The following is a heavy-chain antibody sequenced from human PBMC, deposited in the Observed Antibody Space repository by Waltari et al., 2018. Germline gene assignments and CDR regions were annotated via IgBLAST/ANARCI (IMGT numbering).Heavy chain of an antibody. J-gene: IGHJ4*01. CDR3: AASVGVAPNY. D-gene: IGHD6-19*01. CDR1: GFTFNNYW. Sequence: EVQLVESGGGLVQPGGSLRLSCAASGFTFNNYWMTWVRQAPGKWLEWVANIKQDASEKYYVDSVKGRFTISRDNTKNSLYLQMNSLRAEDTAVYYCAASVGVAPNYWGHGTLVTVSS. V-gene: IGHV3-7*01. CDR2: IKQDASEK.